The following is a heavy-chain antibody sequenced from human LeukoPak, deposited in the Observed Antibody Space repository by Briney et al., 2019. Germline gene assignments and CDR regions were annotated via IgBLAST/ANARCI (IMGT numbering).Heavy chain of an antibody. J-gene: IGHJ5*02. CDR1: GFTFSSYS. CDR3: ARGGVGATTYVWFDP. D-gene: IGHD1-26*01. CDR2: ISSTSSYI. V-gene: IGHV3-21*01. Sequence: GGSLRLSCAASGFTFSSYSMNWVRQAPGKGLEWVSSISSTSSYIYYADSVKGRFTISRDNAKNSLYLQMNSLRAEDTAVYYCARGGVGATTYVWFDPWGQGTLVTVSS.